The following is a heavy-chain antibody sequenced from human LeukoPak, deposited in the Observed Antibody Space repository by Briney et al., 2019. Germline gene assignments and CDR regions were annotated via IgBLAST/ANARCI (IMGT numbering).Heavy chain of an antibody. CDR1: GGSFSGYY. V-gene: IGHV4-34*01. CDR3: ARTSDFWSGYHDY. D-gene: IGHD3-3*01. CDR2: INHSGST. J-gene: IGHJ4*02. Sequence: SETLSLTCAVYGGSFSGYYWSWIRQPPGKGLEWIGEINHSGSTNYNPSLKSRVTISVDTSKNQFSLRLSSVTAADTAVYYCARTSDFWSGYHDYWGQGTLVTVSS.